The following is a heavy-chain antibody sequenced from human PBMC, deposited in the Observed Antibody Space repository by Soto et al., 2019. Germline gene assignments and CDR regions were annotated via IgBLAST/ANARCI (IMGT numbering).Heavy chain of an antibody. CDR3: ARAGGDSSSYYFDY. D-gene: IGHD6-6*01. CDR2: IYYSGST. CDR1: GGSISSGDYY. Sequence: QVQLQESGPGLVKPSQTLSLTCTVSGGSISSGDYYWSWIRQPPGKGLEWIGYIYYSGSTYYNPSLKSRVTVSVVTSKNQFALKLSSVPAADTAVYYCARAGGDSSSYYFDYWGQGTLVTVSS. V-gene: IGHV4-30-4*01. J-gene: IGHJ4*02.